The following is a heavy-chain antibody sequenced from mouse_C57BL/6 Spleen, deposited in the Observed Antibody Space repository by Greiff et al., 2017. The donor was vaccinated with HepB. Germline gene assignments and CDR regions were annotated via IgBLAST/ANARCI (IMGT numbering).Heavy chain of an antibody. D-gene: IGHD1-1*01. CDR3: AKYGSSWCFDV. J-gene: IGHJ1*03. V-gene: IGHV1-76*01. Sequence: QVQLKQSGAELVRPGASVKLSCKASGYTFTDYYINWVKQRPGQGLEWIARIYPGSGNTYYNEKFKGKATLTAEKSSSTAYMQLSSLTSEDSAVYFCAKYGSSWCFDVWGTGTTVTVSS. CDR1: GYTFTDYY. CDR2: IYPGSGNT.